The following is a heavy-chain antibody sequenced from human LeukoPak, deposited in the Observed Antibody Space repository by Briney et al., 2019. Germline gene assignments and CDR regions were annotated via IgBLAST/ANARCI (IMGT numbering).Heavy chain of an antibody. J-gene: IGHJ5*02. D-gene: IGHD3-10*01. CDR2: MNPNSGNT. CDR1: GYTFTSYD. Sequence: ASVKVSCKASGYTFTSYDINWVRQATGQGLEWLGWMNPNSGNTGYAQNFQGRVTMTRDTSIDTAYMELTSLRYEDTAVYYCARDYYGSKSSSFDPWGQGTLVTVSS. V-gene: IGHV1-8*02. CDR3: ARDYYGSKSSSFDP.